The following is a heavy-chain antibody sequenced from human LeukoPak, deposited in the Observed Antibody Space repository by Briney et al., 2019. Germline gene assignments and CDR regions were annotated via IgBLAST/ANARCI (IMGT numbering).Heavy chain of an antibody. J-gene: IGHJ5*02. CDR2: ISAYNGNT. V-gene: IGHV1-18*01. Sequence: ASVKVSCKASGYTFTSYGISWVRQAPGQGLEWMGWISAYNGNTNYAQKLQGRVTMTTDTSTSTAYMELRSLRSDDAAVYYCARDQQQLVNNWFDPWGQGTLVTVSS. D-gene: IGHD6-13*01. CDR3: ARDQQQLVNNWFDP. CDR1: GYTFTSYG.